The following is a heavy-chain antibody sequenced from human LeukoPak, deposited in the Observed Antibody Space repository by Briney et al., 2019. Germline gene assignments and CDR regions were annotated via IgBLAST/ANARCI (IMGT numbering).Heavy chain of an antibody. CDR3: AKSGIAMTTRYFDY. D-gene: IGHD6-13*01. CDR2: ISASGASA. Sequence: GGSLRLSCAASGFTFSSYGMSWVRQAPGKGLEWDSVISASGASAYYADSVKGRFTISRDNSKNTLYLQMNSLRAEDTAVYYCAKSGIAMTTRYFDYWGQGTLVTVSS. V-gene: IGHV3-23*01. CDR1: GFTFSSYG. J-gene: IGHJ4*02.